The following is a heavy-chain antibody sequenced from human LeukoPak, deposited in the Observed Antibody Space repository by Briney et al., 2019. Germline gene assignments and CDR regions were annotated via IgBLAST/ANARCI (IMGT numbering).Heavy chain of an antibody. CDR1: GFTFSSYS. J-gene: IGHJ4*02. V-gene: IGHV3-21*01. CDR2: ISSSSSYI. Sequence: GGSLRLSCAASGFTFSSYSMNWVRQAPGKGLEWVSSISSSSSYIYYADSVKGRFTISRDNAKNSLYLQMNSLRAEDTAVYYCARDPYCDILTGYSRLVNYYFDYGGQGTLVTVSS. CDR3: ARDPYCDILTGYSRLVNYYFDY. D-gene: IGHD3-9*01.